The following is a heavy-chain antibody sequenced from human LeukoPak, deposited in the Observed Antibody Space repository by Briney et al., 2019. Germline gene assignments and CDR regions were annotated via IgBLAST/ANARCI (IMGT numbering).Heavy chain of an antibody. CDR3: ARLTLDTAIPEMDAFDI. D-gene: IGHD5-18*01. CDR2: IYPGDSDT. V-gene: IGHV5-51*01. Sequence: GESLKISCKGSGYSFTGYWIGWVRQMPGKGLEWMGIIYPGDSDTRYSPSFQGQVTISADKSISTAYLQWSSLKASDTAMYYCARLTLDTAIPEMDAFDIWGQGTMVTVSS. J-gene: IGHJ3*02. CDR1: GYSFTGYW.